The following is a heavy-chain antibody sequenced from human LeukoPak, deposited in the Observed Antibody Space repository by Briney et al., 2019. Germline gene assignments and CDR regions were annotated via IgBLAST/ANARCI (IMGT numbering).Heavy chain of an antibody. Sequence: PGGSLRLSCAASGFTFSSYAMHWVRQAPGKGLEWAAVISYDGSNKYYADSVKGRFTISRDNSKNTLYLQMNSLRAEDTAVYYCSGYFVAGSTWDVWGQGTTVTVSS. V-gene: IGHV3-30-3*01. J-gene: IGHJ6*02. CDR1: GFTFSSYA. CDR2: ISYDGSNK. CDR3: SGYFVAGSTWDV. D-gene: IGHD3-22*01.